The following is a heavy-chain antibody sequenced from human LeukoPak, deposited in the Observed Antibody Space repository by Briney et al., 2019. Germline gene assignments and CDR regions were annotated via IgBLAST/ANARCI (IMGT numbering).Heavy chain of an antibody. Sequence: PGGSLRLSCVASGFSVGRNYMNWVRQAPGKGLEWVSIIYSGGRTYYADSVKGRFTISRDNSKNTLYLQMNSLRVEDTAVYYCARDEYEYAGWFDPWGQGTLVTVSS. CDR1: GFSVGRNY. D-gene: IGHD5-12*01. V-gene: IGHV3-66*01. CDR2: IYSGGRT. CDR3: ARDEYEYAGWFDP. J-gene: IGHJ5*02.